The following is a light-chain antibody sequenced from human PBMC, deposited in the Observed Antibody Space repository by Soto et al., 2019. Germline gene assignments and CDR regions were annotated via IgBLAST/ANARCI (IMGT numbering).Light chain of an antibody. CDR2: GAS. Sequence: ETVMTQSPATLSVSPGERATLSCRASQSVSSSLAWYQQKPGQAPRLLIYGASSRATGIPDRFSGSGSGTDFTLTISRLEPEDFAVYYCQQYGSSPWTFGQGTKVDIK. CDR3: QQYGSSPWT. CDR1: QSVSSS. V-gene: IGKV3-20*01. J-gene: IGKJ1*01.